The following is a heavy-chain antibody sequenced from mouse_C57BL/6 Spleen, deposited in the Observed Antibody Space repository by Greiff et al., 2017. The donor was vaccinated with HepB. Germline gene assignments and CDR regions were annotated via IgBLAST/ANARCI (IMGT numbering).Heavy chain of an antibody. J-gene: IGHJ4*01. CDR2: IYPGSGST. V-gene: IGHV1-55*01. D-gene: IGHD1-1*02. CDR1: GYTFTSYW. Sequence: QVQLKQPGAELVKPGASVKLSCKASGYTFTSYWITWVKQRPGQGLEWIGDIYPGSGSTNYNEKFKSKATLTVDTSSSTAYMQLSSLTSEDSAVYYCARSPLWGLAMDYWGQGTSVTVSS. CDR3: ARSPLWGLAMDY.